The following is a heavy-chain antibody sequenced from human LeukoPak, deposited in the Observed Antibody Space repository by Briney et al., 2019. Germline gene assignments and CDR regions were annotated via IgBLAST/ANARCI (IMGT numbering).Heavy chain of an antibody. V-gene: IGHV3-7*01. CDR3: ARDSRGRSYDFWSGHFDY. CDR2: IKQDGSEK. J-gene: IGHJ4*02. D-gene: IGHD3-3*01. CDR1: GFTFSSYW. Sequence: GGSLRLSCAASGFTFSSYWMSWVRQVPGKGLEWVANIKQDGSEKYYVDSVKGRFTISRDNAKNSLYLQMNSLRAEDTAVYYCARDSRGRSYDFWSGHFDYWGQGTLVTVSS.